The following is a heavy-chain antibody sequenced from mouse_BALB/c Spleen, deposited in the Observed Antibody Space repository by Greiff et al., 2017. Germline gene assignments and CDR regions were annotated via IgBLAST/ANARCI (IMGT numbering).Heavy chain of an antibody. V-gene: IGHV1-54*01. D-gene: IGHD3-3*01. CDR2: INPGSGGT. CDR3: ARGDEGFDY. CDR1: GYAFTNYL. J-gene: IGHJ2*01. Sequence: VQLQQSGAELVRPGTSVKVSCKASGYAFTNYLIEWVKQRPGQGLEWIGVINPGSGGTNYNEKFKGKATLTADKSSSTAYMQLSSLTSDDSAVYYCARGDEGFDYWGQGTTLTVSS.